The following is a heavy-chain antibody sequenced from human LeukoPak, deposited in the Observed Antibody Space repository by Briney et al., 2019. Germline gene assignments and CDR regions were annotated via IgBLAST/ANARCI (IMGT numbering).Heavy chain of an antibody. J-gene: IGHJ4*02. CDR1: GYTFTRYG. CDR3: ARGSDDFWSGYSPSY. Sequence: ASVKVSCKASGYTFTRYGISWVRQAPGQGLEWMGWINPNSGGTNYAQKFQGRVTMTRDTSISTAYMELSRLRSDDTAVYYCARGSDDFWSGYSPSYWGQGTLVTVSS. CDR2: INPNSGGT. D-gene: IGHD3-3*01. V-gene: IGHV1-2*02.